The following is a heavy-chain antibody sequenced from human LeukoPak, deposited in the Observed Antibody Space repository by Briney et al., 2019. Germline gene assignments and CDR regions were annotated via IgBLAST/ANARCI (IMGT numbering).Heavy chain of an antibody. D-gene: IGHD2-15*01. V-gene: IGHV3-23*01. J-gene: IGHJ4*02. Sequence: PGGSLRLSCAASRFTFNTHAVNWVRQAPGKGLEWVSAISGNGDITYYADSVRGRFTISRDNSKNTLYLQMNSLRAEDTAVYYCARVKRDCSGGTCYSYDYWGQGTLVTVSS. CDR3: ARVKRDCSGGTCYSYDY. CDR1: RFTFNTHA. CDR2: ISGNGDIT.